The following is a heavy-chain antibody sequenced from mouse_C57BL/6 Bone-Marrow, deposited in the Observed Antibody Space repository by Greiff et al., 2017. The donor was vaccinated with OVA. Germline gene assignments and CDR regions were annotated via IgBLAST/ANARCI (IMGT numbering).Heavy chain of an antibody. CDR2: IDPCDSYT. Sequence: VQLQQSGAELVMPGASVKLSCKASGYTFTSYWMHWVKQRPGQGLEWVGEIDPCDSYTNYNQKFKGKSTLTVDKSSSTAYMQLSSLTSEDSAVYDCARDQLLRDFDYWGQGTTLTVSS. V-gene: IGHV1-69*01. J-gene: IGHJ2*01. CDR1: GYTFTSYW. D-gene: IGHD2-12*01. CDR3: ARDQLLRDFDY.